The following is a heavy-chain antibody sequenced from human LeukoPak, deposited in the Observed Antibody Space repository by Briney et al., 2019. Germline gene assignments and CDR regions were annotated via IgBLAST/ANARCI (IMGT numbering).Heavy chain of an antibody. CDR1: GYTFTSYG. D-gene: IGHD5-24*01. CDR3: ARGLEMEVAAY. CDR2: MNPNNGNT. Sequence: ASVKVSCKASGYTFTSYGINWVRQATGQGLEWMGWMNPNNGNTGYAQKFQGRLTMTRNTSISTAYMELSSLRSEDTAVYYCARGLEMEVAAYWGQGTLVTVSS. J-gene: IGHJ4*02. V-gene: IGHV1-8*01.